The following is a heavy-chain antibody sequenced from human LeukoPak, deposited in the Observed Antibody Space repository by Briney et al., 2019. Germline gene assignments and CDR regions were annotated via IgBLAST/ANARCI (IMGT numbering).Heavy chain of an antibody. V-gene: IGHV4-38-2*02. Sequence: SETLSLTCTVSGYSISSGYYWGWIRQPPGKGLEWIGSIYHSGSTYYNPSLKSRVTISVDTSKNQFSLKLSSVTAADTAVYYCARVYFSTQVEGPPVNWFDPWGQGTLVTVSS. J-gene: IGHJ5*02. CDR3: ARVYFSTQVEGPPVNWFDP. CDR2: IYHSGST. CDR1: GYSISSGYY. D-gene: IGHD2/OR15-2a*01.